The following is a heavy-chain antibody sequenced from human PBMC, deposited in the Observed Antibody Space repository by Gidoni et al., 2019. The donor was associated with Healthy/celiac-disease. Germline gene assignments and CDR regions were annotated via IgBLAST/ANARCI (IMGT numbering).Heavy chain of an antibody. CDR1: GFTFSSYS. J-gene: IGHJ4*02. CDR3: ASGRGKTTVTTGDY. V-gene: IGHV3-21*01. CDR2: ISSSSSYI. D-gene: IGHD4-4*01. Sequence: EVQLVESGGGLVKPGGSLRLSCAASGFTFSSYSMNWVRQAPGKGLEWVSSISSSSSYIYYADSVKGRFTISRDNAKNSLYLQMNSLRAEDTAVYYCASGRGKTTVTTGDYWGQGTLVTVSS.